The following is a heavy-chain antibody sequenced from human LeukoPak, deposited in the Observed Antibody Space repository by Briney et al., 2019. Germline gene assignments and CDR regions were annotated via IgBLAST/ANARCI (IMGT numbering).Heavy chain of an antibody. D-gene: IGHD3-10*01. Sequence: GASVKVSCKASGYTFTSYGISWVRQAPGQGLEWMGWISAYNGNTNYAQKLQGRVTMTTDTSTSTAYMELRSLRSDDTAVYYCASFSALDTNNWFDPWGQGTLVTVSS. CDR2: ISAYNGNT. CDR1: GYTFTSYG. V-gene: IGHV1-18*01. CDR3: ASFSALDTNNWFDP. J-gene: IGHJ5*02.